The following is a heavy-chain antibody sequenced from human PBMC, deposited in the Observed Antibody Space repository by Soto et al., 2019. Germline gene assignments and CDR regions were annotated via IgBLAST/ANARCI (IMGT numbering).Heavy chain of an antibody. CDR3: ATNYYEGSGHYFIFEH. CDR2: IIPIGGTP. Sequence: SVKVSCKASGGTFNNYAISWVRQAPGIGFEWLGVIIPIGGTPEHAQKFQGRVTISADESTNTAYMELSSLRSEDTAVYYCATNYYEGSGHYFIFEHWGQGTLVTVSS. CDR1: GGTFNNYA. D-gene: IGHD3-22*01. V-gene: IGHV1-69*13. J-gene: IGHJ4*02.